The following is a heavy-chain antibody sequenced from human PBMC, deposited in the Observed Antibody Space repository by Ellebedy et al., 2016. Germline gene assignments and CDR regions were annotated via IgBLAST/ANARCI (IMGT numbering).Heavy chain of an antibody. CDR2: VKPDESEK. V-gene: IGHV3-7*01. J-gene: IGHJ3*01. Sequence: GESLKISXGASGFTFSSFWMTWVRQAPGKGLEWVANVKPDESEKYYVGSVRGRFTISRDNAMNSVYLQLNSLRAEDTAVFYCARDGLESMAYHDALDLWGQGTVVTVSS. D-gene: IGHD3-16*01. CDR1: GFTFSSFW. CDR3: ARDGLESMAYHDALDL.